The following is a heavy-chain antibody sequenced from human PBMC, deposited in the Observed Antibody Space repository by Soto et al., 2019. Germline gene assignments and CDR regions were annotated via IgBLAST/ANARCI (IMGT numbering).Heavy chain of an antibody. D-gene: IGHD3-10*01. CDR3: AKDRRFGELSADDAFDI. J-gene: IGHJ3*02. CDR1: GFTFSSYG. CDR2: ISYDGSNK. V-gene: IGHV3-30*18. Sequence: GGSLRLSCAASGFTFSSYGMHWVRQAPGKGLEWVAVISYDGSNKYYADSVKGRFTISRDNSKNTLYLQMNSLRAEDTAVYYCAKDRRFGELSADDAFDIWGHGTMVTVSS.